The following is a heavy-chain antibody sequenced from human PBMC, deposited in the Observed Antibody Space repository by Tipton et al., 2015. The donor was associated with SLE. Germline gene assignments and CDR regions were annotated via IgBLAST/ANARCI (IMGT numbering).Heavy chain of an antibody. V-gene: IGHV4-31*03. CDR1: GGSISSGGYY. CDR3: ARHRYYDSSGYYWFDY. D-gene: IGHD3-22*01. CDR2: IYYSGGT. Sequence: TLSLTCTVSGGSISSGGYYWSWIRQHPGKGLEWIGYIYYSGGTYYNPSLKSRVTISVDTSKNQFSLKLSSVTAADTAVYYCARHRYYDSSGYYWFDYWGQGTLVTVSS. J-gene: IGHJ4*02.